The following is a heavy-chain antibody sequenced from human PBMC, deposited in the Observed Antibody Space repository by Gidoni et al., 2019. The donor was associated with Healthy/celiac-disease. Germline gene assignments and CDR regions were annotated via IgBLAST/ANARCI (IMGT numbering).Heavy chain of an antibody. CDR3: ARDVGLGVSYGYFDL. Sequence: QAQLVQSGAEVKTPRSSVMVSCKPSGVTFSSYAVSRVRQAHGQGLEWMGRIIPICGTANYAQQFQGRVTITADESTSTAYMEMSSLRSEDTAVYYCARDVGLGVSYGYFDLWGRGTLVTVSS. V-gene: IGHV1-69*18. CDR1: GVTFSSYA. D-gene: IGHD1-26*01. J-gene: IGHJ2*01. CDR2: IIPICGTA.